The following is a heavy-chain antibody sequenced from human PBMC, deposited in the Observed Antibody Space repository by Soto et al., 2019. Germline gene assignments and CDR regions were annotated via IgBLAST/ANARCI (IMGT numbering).Heavy chain of an antibody. V-gene: IGHV1-69*13. D-gene: IGHD3-22*01. CDR2: IIPIFGTA. J-gene: IGHJ5*02. CDR1: GGTFSSYA. Sequence: ASVKVSCKASGGTFSSYAISWVRQAPGQGLEWMGGIIPIFGTANYAQKFQGRVTITADESTSTAYMELSSLRPEDTAVYYCARAEPRYYDSSGSQFDPWGQGTLVTVSS. CDR3: ARAEPRYYDSSGSQFDP.